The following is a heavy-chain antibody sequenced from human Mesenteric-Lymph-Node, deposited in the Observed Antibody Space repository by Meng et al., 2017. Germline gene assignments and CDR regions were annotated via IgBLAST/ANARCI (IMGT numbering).Heavy chain of an antibody. Sequence: QVKLVQSEAEVKQPGAAVKCSCKASGYTFTGYYMHCVRQAPGQGLECMGRINPNSAGTTYAQKFQGRVTMTRDTSISTAYMELSSLRSDDTAVYYCARDSGDYVVDYWGQGTLVTVSS. CDR2: INPNSAGT. CDR3: ARDSGDYVVDY. D-gene: IGHD4-17*01. J-gene: IGHJ4*02. V-gene: IGHV1-2*06. CDR1: GYTFTGYY.